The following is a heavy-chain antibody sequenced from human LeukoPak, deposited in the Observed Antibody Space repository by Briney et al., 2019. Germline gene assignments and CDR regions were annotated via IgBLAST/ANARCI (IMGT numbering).Heavy chain of an antibody. J-gene: IGHJ6*03. CDR1: GYSFTSYW. D-gene: IGHD3-3*01. CDR2: IYPGDSDT. V-gene: IGHV5-51*01. CDR3: ASTAALNYDFWSGYFDDYYYMDV. Sequence: GESLKISCKGSGYSFTSYWIGWVRQMPGKGLEWMGIIYPGDSDTRHSPSFQGQVTISADKSISNAYLQWSSLKVSDTAMYYCASTAALNYDFWSGYFDDYYYMDVWGKGTTVTVSS.